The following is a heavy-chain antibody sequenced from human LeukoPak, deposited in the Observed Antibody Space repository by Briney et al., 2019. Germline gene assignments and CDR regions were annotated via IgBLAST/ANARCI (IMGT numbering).Heavy chain of an antibody. CDR3: ASVVGGYYPPVEGFDI. Sequence: GGSLRLSCAASGFTFSSYWMHWVRQAPGKGLVWVSRINWDGSSTSSADSVKGRFSISRDNAKNTLYLQMNSLRAEDTAVYYCASVVGGYYPPVEGFDIWGQGTMLTVSS. D-gene: IGHD3-3*01. CDR1: GFTFSSYW. CDR2: INWDGSST. J-gene: IGHJ3*02. V-gene: IGHV3-74*01.